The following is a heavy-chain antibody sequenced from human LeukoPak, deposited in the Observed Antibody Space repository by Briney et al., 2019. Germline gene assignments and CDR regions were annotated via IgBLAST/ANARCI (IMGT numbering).Heavy chain of an antibody. V-gene: IGHV3-30*18. CDR3: AKALGYSYGTDH. Sequence: GGSLRLSCAASGFTFSNYGMHWVRQAPGKGLEWVAVISYDGSNKYYADSVKGRFTISRDNSKNTLYLQMNSLRAEDTAVYYCAKALGYSYGTDHWGQGTLVTVSS. CDR1: GFTFSNYG. CDR2: ISYDGSNK. D-gene: IGHD5-18*01. J-gene: IGHJ4*02.